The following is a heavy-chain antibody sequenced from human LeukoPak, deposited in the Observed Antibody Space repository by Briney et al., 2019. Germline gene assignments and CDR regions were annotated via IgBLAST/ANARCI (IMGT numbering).Heavy chain of an antibody. J-gene: IGHJ4*02. CDR1: GFTFSSYW. Sequence: GGSLRLSCAASGFTFSSYWMHWVRQAPGEGLVWVSRINSDGSRTNYADSVKGRFTISRDNAKNTLYLRVNSLRTEDTAVYYCVRGATGSNYVLDHWGQGTPVIVSS. CDR3: VRGATGSNYVLDH. D-gene: IGHD1-26*01. CDR2: INSDGSRT. V-gene: IGHV3-74*01.